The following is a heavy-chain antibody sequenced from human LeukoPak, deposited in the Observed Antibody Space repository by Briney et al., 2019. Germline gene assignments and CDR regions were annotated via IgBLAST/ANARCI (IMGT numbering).Heavy chain of an antibody. V-gene: IGHV3-48*04. J-gene: IGHJ4*02. D-gene: IGHD3-22*01. Sequence: PGGSLRLSCAASGFTFSSYWMNWVRQAPGKGLEWVSYISSSGSTIYYADSVKGRFTISRDNAKNSLYLQMNSLRAEDTAVYYCASVFSYYYDSSRFDYWGRGTLVTVSS. CDR3: ASVFSYYYDSSRFDY. CDR2: ISSSGSTI. CDR1: GFTFSSYW.